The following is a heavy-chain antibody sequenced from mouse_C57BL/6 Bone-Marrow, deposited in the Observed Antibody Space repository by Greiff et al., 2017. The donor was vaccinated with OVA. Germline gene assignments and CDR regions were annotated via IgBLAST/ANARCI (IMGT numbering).Heavy chain of an antibody. J-gene: IGHJ1*03. D-gene: IGHD1-1*01. V-gene: IGHV1-18*01. CDR1: GYTFTDYN. CDR2: INPNNGGT. CDR3: ARHYDYYGTGWYFDV. Sequence: VQLQQSGPELVKPGASVKIPCKASGYTFTDYNMDWVKQSHGKSLEWIGDINPNNGGTIYNQKFKGKATLTVDKSSSTAYMELRSLTSEDTAVYYCARHYDYYGTGWYFDVWGTGTTVTVSS.